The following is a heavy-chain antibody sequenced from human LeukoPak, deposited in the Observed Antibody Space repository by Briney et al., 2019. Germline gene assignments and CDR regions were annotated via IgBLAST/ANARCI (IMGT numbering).Heavy chain of an antibody. V-gene: IGHV4-4*09. CDR1: GGSISSYY. J-gene: IGHJ4*02. Sequence: SETLSLTCTVSGGSISSYYWSWIRQPPGEGLEWIGYIYTSGSTNYNPSLKSRVTISVDTSKNHFSLKLSSVTAADTAVYYCASTYSSSWFDYWGQGTLVTVSS. CDR3: ASTYSSSWFDY. D-gene: IGHD6-13*01. CDR2: IYTSGST.